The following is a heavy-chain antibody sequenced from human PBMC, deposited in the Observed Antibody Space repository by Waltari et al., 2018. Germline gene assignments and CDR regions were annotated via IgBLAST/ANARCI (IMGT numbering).Heavy chain of an antibody. CDR1: GGTFSSYA. V-gene: IGHV1-69*13. CDR2: SSPIFGTA. D-gene: IGHD5-12*01. CDR3: ASMATITWSGVGYFDY. J-gene: IGHJ4*02. Sequence: QVQLVQSGAEVKKPGSSVKVSCKASGGTFSSYAISWVRQAPGQGLEWMGGSSPIFGTANYAQKFQGRVTITADESTSTAYMELSSLRSEDTAVYYCASMATITWSGVGYFDYWGQGTLVTVSS.